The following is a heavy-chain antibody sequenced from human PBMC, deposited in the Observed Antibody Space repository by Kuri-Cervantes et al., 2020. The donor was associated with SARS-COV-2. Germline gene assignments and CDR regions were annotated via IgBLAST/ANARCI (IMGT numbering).Heavy chain of an antibody. D-gene: IGHD3-3*01. CDR2: IYYSGST. J-gene: IGHJ4*02. V-gene: IGHV4-39*01. CDR1: GGSISSSSYY. Sequence: SETLSPTCTVSGGSISSSSYYWGWIRQPPGKGLEWIGSIYYSGSTYYNPSLKSRVTISVDTSKNQFSLKLSSVTAADTAVYYCATHYDFWSAFDYWGQGTLVTVSS. CDR3: ATHYDFWSAFDY.